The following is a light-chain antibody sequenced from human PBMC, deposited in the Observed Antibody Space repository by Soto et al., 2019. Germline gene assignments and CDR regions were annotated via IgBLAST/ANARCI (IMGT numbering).Light chain of an antibody. V-gene: IGKV3-11*01. J-gene: IGKJ5*01. CDR3: QQRSNWPPT. CDR2: DAS. CDR1: QSVGTY. Sequence: VSIQPPGTLSLSPGEIATLSSRASQSVGTYLAWYQQKPGQAPRLLIYDASNRATGIAPRFRGSGSGTDFTLTISGVEPEDSAVYICQQRSNWPPTFGQGTRLEIK.